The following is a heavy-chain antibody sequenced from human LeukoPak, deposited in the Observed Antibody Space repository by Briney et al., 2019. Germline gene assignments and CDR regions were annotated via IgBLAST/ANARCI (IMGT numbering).Heavy chain of an antibody. Sequence: ASVKVSCKASGYTFTSYGISWVRQAPGQGLEWMGWISAYNGNTNYAQKLQGRVTMTTDTSTSTAYMELRSLRSDDTAVYYCAREELYCSSTSCYIDHWGQGTLVTVSS. CDR2: ISAYNGNT. V-gene: IGHV1-18*01. CDR1: GYTFTSYG. J-gene: IGHJ4*02. CDR3: AREELYCSSTSCYIDH. D-gene: IGHD2-2*02.